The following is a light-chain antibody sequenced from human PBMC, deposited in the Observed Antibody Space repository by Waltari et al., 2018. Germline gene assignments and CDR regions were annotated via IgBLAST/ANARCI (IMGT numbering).Light chain of an antibody. CDR2: AAS. Sequence: DIQMTQSPSSLSASVGDRVTITCRASQSISSYLNWYQQKPGKAPKLLIYAASSLQSGVPSRFSGSGSGTDFTLTISSLQPEDFATYYCQQSYSTPWTFGKGTKVEIK. V-gene: IGKV1-39*01. J-gene: IGKJ1*01. CDR3: QQSYSTPWT. CDR1: QSISSY.